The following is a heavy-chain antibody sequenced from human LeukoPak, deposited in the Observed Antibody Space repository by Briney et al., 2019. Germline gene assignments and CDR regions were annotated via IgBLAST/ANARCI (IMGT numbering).Heavy chain of an antibody. D-gene: IGHD5-18*01. CDR1: GGSISSGSYY. CDR2: IYYSGST. J-gene: IGHJ4*02. Sequence: SETLSLTCTVSGGSISSGSYYWSWIRQPAGKGLEWIGYIYYSGSTNYNPSLKSRVTISVDTSKNQFSLKLSSVTAADTAVYYCARVRYSYGYRAHFDYWGQGTLVTVSS. V-gene: IGHV4-61*10. CDR3: ARVRYSYGYRAHFDY.